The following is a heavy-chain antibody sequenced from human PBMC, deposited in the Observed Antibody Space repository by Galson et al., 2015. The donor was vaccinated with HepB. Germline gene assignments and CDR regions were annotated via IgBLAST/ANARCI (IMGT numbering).Heavy chain of an antibody. CDR1: GFSLSTSGMC. V-gene: IGHV2-70*11. Sequence: PALVKPTQTLTLTCSISGFSLSTSGMCVSWIRQPPGKALEWLARIDWDDDKYYSTSLKTRLTISKDTSKNQVVLTMTNMDPVDTATFYCARVPQMTDKKETFDYWGQGTLVTVSS. D-gene: IGHD3-9*01. CDR2: IDWDDDK. CDR3: ARVPQMTDKKETFDY. J-gene: IGHJ4*02.